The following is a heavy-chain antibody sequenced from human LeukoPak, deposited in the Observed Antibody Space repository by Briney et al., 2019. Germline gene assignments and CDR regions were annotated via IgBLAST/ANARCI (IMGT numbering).Heavy chain of an antibody. CDR2: IYYSGST. V-gene: IGHV4-39*01. CDR3: ARQLALGTYDY. D-gene: IGHD1-26*01. CDR1: GGSISSSSYY. Sequence: SETLSLTCTVSGGSISSSSYYWGWIRQPPGKGLEWIGTIYYSGSTYYNPSLKSRVTLSVDTSKNQFSLKLSSVTAADTAVYYCARQLALGTYDYWGQGTLATVSS. J-gene: IGHJ4*02.